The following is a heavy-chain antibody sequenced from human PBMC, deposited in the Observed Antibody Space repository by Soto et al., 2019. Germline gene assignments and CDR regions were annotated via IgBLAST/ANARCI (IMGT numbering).Heavy chain of an antibody. J-gene: IGHJ4*02. CDR1: GFTFSSYA. CDR3: ATYESRGYYSFDY. D-gene: IGHD3-22*01. CDR2: ISDSGGST. Sequence: LRLSCAASGFTFSSYAMSGVRQAPVKGLEWVSAISDSGGSTYYADSVKGRFTISRDNSKNTLYLQMNSLRAEDTAVYYCATYESRGYYSFDYWGQETLVTVSS. V-gene: IGHV3-23*01.